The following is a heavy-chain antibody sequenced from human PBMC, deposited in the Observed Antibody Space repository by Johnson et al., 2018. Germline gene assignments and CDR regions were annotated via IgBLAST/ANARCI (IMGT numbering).Heavy chain of an antibody. V-gene: IGHV3-73*01. CDR3: TWGVDLVATGLYYFYMDV. Sequence: VQLVESGGGLVQPGGSLKLSCAASGFTFSGSGMHWVRPASGKGLEWVGRIRSKANNYATVYAASVKGRFTISRDVSKNTAYRQMNSLKTEDTAVYYCTWGVDLVATGLYYFYMDVWGKGTTVTVSS. CDR2: IRSKANNYAT. J-gene: IGHJ6*03. D-gene: IGHD5-12*01. CDR1: GFTFSGSG.